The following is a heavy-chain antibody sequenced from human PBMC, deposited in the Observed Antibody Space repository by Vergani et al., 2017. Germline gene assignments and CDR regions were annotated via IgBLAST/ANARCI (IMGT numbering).Heavy chain of an antibody. V-gene: IGHV5-51*01. D-gene: IGHD2-21*02. CDR2: IYPGDSDT. CDR3: ATPVVVTAISDAFDI. J-gene: IGHJ3*02. CDR1: GYSFTSYW. Sequence: EVQLVQSGAEVKKPGESLKISCKGSGYSFTSYWIGWVRQMPGKGLEWMGIIYPGDSDTRYSPSFQGQVTISADKSISTAYLQWSSLKASDTAMYYCATPVVVTAISDAFDIWGQGTMVTVSS.